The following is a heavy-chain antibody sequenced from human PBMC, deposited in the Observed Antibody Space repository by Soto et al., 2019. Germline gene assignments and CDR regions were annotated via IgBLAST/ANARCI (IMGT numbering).Heavy chain of an antibody. D-gene: IGHD5-12*01. J-gene: IGHJ4*02. CDR2: IYYTGRT. CDR1: RDSISANNW. Sequence: QVQLQESGPGLVKPSGTLSLTCTVSRDSISANNWWTWVRQPPGMGLQWIGEIYYTGRTNYNPSLKSRVTIPLDKSSIQFSLNLSSVTAADPAVYYCAGRAYSGYDAKEFDSWGQGTLVTVSS. CDR3: AGRAYSGYDAKEFDS. V-gene: IGHV4-4*02.